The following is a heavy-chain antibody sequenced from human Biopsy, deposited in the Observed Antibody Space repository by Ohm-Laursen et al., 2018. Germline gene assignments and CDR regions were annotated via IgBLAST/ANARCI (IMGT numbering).Heavy chain of an antibody. Sequence: SSVKVSCKASGGTFSSYAISWVRQAPGQGPEWMGGIIPIFETIDYAPKFQDRVTITADESTRTAYMELSSLKSEDTAVYYCARRYCSSPSCSPPFYSWFDPWGQGTLVTVSS. CDR2: IIPIFETI. CDR1: GGTFSSYA. D-gene: IGHD2-2*01. V-gene: IGHV1-69*01. J-gene: IGHJ5*02. CDR3: ARRYCSSPSCSPPFYSWFDP.